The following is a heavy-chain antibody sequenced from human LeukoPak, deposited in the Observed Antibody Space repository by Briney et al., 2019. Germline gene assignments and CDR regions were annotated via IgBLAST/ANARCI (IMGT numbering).Heavy chain of an antibody. D-gene: IGHD7-27*01. J-gene: IGHJ4*02. Sequence: GGSLRLSCAASGFTFSNYYMNWVRQAPGKGLEWVANIRQDGSAQFYADSVKGRFTISRDNARNSLYLQMNNLRVEDTAIYYCARDYTGGWNDYWGQGTQVTVSS. CDR2: IRQDGSAQ. CDR1: GFTFSNYY. V-gene: IGHV3-7*01. CDR3: ARDYTGGWNDY.